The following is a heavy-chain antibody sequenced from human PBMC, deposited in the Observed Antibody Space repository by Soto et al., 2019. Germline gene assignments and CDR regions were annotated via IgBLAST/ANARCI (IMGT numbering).Heavy chain of an antibody. CDR2: INPNSGGT. V-gene: IGHV1-2*04. CDR3: ARVDTAMAPDAFDI. CDR1: GYTFTGYY. Sequence: GXSVNVSCKASGYTFTGYYMHWVRQAPGQGLEWMGWINPNSGGTNYAQKFQGWVTMTRDTSISTAYMELSRLRSDDTAVYYCARVDTAMAPDAFDIWGQGTMVTVSS. D-gene: IGHD5-18*01. J-gene: IGHJ3*02.